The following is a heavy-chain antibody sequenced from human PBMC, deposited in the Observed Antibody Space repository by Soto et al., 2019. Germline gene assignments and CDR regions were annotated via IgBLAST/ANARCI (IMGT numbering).Heavy chain of an antibody. CDR2: IKSKADGGKT. CDR3: ATDSKPGITMVLGAFDI. D-gene: IGHD3-10*01. Sequence: GGSLRLSCAASGFTFSNAWMSWVRQAPGKGLEWVGRIKSKADGGKTDYAAPVKGRFTISRDDSKNTLYLQMNSLKTEDTAVYYCATDSKPGITMVLGAFDIWGQGTMVTVSS. V-gene: IGHV3-15*01. J-gene: IGHJ3*02. CDR1: GFTFSNAW.